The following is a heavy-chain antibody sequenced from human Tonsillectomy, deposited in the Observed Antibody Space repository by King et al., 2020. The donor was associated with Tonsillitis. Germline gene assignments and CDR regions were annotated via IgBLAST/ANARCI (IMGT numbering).Heavy chain of an antibody. D-gene: IGHD2-21*02. CDR1: GFPFSSFG. J-gene: IGHJ4*02. Sequence: VQLVESGGGVVQPGKSLRLSCTASGFPFSSFGMHWVRQAPGKGLEWVAVISYDGSDKYYADSVKGRFTISRDNYKNTLYLQLNSLRAEDTDVYYCARPYCGGVCSDVYFDYCGQGTLVTVSS. CDR3: ARPYCGGVCSDVYFDY. CDR2: ISYDGSDK. V-gene: IGHV3-30*03.